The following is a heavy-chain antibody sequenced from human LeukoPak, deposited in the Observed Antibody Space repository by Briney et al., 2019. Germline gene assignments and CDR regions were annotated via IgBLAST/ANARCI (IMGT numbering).Heavy chain of an antibody. CDR2: INPNSGGT. CDR1: GYTFTGYY. J-gene: IGHJ5*02. Sequence: ASVKVSCKASGYTFTGYYMHWVRQAPGQGLEWMECINPNSGGTNYAQKFQGRVTMTRDTSISTAYMELSRLRSDDTAVYYCARDYYDSSGYYWFDPWGQGTLVTVSS. D-gene: IGHD3-22*01. CDR3: ARDYYDSSGYYWFDP. V-gene: IGHV1-2*02.